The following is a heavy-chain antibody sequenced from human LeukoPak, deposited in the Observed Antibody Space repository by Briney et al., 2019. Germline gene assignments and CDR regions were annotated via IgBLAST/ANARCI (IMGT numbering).Heavy chain of an antibody. CDR1: GGSISSSSYY. Sequence: SETLSLTRTVSGGSISSSSYYWGWIRQPPGKGLEWIGSIYHSGSTYYNPSLKSRVTISVDTSKNQFSLKLSSVTAADTAVYYCARTEVVPAASDYWGQGTLVTVSS. CDR3: ARTEVVPAASDY. D-gene: IGHD2-2*01. J-gene: IGHJ4*02. CDR2: IYHSGST. V-gene: IGHV4-39*07.